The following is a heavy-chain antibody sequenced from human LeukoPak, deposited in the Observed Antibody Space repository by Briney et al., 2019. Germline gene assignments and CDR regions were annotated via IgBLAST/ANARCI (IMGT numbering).Heavy chain of an antibody. CDR2: ISSSSSYI. CDR3: ARDRGYCTNGVCFPDY. V-gene: IGHV3-21*01. D-gene: IGHD2-8*01. J-gene: IGHJ4*02. Sequence: GGSLRLSCAASGFTFDDYTMHWVRQAPGKGLEWVSSISSSSSYIYYADSVKGRFTISRDNAKNSLYLQMNSLRAEDTAVYYCARDRGYCTNGVCFPDYWGQGTLVTVSS. CDR1: GFTFDDYT.